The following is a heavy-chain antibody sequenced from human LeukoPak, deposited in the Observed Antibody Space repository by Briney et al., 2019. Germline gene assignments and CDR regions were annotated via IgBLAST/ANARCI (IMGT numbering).Heavy chain of an antibody. CDR1: GGSISSYY. V-gene: IGHV4-59*01. D-gene: IGHD3-22*01. Sequence: SETLSLTCTVSGGSISSYYWNWIRQPPGKGLEWIGYIYYSGSTNYNPSLKSRVTISVDTSKDQFSLKLSSVTAADTAVYYCARGLYYDSDGYAVNYYMDVRGKGTTVTVSS. CDR2: IYYSGST. CDR3: ARGLYYDSDGYAVNYYMDV. J-gene: IGHJ6*03.